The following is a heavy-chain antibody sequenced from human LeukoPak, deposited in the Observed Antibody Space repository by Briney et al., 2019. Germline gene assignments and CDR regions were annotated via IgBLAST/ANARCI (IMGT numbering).Heavy chain of an antibody. J-gene: IGHJ5*02. CDR2: ISWNSGSI. V-gene: IGHV3-9*01. CDR1: GFTFDDYA. CDR3: AKDMERYYDFWSGYYNGFDP. Sequence: PGRSLRLSCAASGFTFDDYAMHWVRQAPGKGLEWVSGISWNSGSIGYADSVKGRFTISRDNAKNSLYLQMNSLRTEDTALYYCAKDMERYYDFWSGYYNGFDPWGQGTLVTVSS. D-gene: IGHD3-3*01.